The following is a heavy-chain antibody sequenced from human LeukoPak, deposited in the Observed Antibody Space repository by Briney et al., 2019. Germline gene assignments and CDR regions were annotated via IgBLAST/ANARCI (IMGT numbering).Heavy chain of an antibody. D-gene: IGHD2-15*01. Sequence: GASVKVSCKASGYTFTDYALHWVRQVPGQRLEWMGWINAGSGNTKYSQNFQGRVTITRDTSASAAYMELSSPRSEDTAVYYCARRLGYCSGGSCGTGGWFDPWGQGTLVTVSS. CDR2: INAGSGNT. V-gene: IGHV1-3*01. CDR3: ARRLGYCSGGSCGTGGWFDP. CDR1: GYTFTDYA. J-gene: IGHJ5*02.